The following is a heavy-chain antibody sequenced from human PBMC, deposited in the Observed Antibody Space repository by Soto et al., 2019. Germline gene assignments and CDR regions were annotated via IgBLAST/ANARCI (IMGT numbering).Heavy chain of an antibody. V-gene: IGHV1-18*01. CDR1: GYTFSNYG. CDR3: ARDWGNCSGGMCYSDYYYYYGMDV. J-gene: IGHJ6*02. CDR2: ISAYNGNT. Sequence: QVQLVQSGAEVKKPGASVKVSCKASGYTFSNYGISWVRQAPGQGLEWMGWISAYNGNTNYAQKLQGRVTMTTDTSTYTAYMELRSLRADDTAVYYCARDWGNCSGGMCYSDYYYYYGMDVWCQGTTVTVSS. D-gene: IGHD2-15*01.